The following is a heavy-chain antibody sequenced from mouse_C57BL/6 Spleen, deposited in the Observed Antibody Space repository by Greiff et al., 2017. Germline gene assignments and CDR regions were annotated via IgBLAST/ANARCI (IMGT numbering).Heavy chain of an antibody. CDR3: ARGDHSSGPDY. V-gene: IGHV3-6*01. J-gene: IGHJ2*01. Sequence: EVQLQESGPGLVKPSQSLSLTCSVTGYSITSGYYWNWIRQFPGNKLEWMGYISYDGSNNYNPSLKNRISITRDTSKNQFFLKLNSVTTEDTATYYCARGDHSSGPDYWGQGTTLTVSS. CDR1: GYSITSGYY. CDR2: ISYDGSN. D-gene: IGHD3-2*02.